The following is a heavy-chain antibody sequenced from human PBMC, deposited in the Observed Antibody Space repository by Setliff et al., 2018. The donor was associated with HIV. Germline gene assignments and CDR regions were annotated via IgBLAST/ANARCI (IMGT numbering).Heavy chain of an antibody. CDR2: IYYSGST. D-gene: IGHD4-17*01. CDR1: GGPLSSYY. J-gene: IGHJ4*02. V-gene: IGHV4-59*01. Sequence: SETLSLTCTVSGGPLSSYYWNWIRQPPGKGLEWIGYIYYSGSTNYNPSLKSRGTISVDTSKNQFSLKLTSVTAADTAVYYCAREIYGGNSRPFDYWGQGTLVTVSS. CDR3: AREIYGGNSRPFDY.